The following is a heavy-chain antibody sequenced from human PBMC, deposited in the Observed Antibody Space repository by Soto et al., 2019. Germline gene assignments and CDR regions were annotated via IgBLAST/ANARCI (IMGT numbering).Heavy chain of an antibody. CDR3: ARGQQWLTSGGYYYYGMDV. CDR2: INHSGST. V-gene: IGHV4-34*01. CDR1: GGSFSGYY. D-gene: IGHD6-19*01. J-gene: IGHJ6*02. Sequence: PSETLCLTCAVYGGSFSGYYWSWIRQPPGKGLEWIGEINHSGSTNYNPSLKSRVTISVDTSKNQFSLKLSSVTAADTAVYYCARGQQWLTSGGYYYYGMDVWGQGTTVTVSS.